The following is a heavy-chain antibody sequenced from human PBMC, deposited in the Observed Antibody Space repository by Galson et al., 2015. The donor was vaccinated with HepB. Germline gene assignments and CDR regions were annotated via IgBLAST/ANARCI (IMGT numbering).Heavy chain of an antibody. CDR1: GYTLTKLS. D-gene: IGHD3-22*01. CDR2: FDPEDGET. V-gene: IGHV1-24*01. CDR3: ATKKSKLTYYYDTAGLDEAFDI. Sequence: SVKVSCKVSGYTLTKLSMHWVRQAPGQGLEWMGGFDPEDGETIYAQKFQGRVTMTEDTSTDTAYMELSSLRSEDTAVYYCATKKSKLTYYYDTAGLDEAFDIWGQGTMVTVSS. J-gene: IGHJ3*02.